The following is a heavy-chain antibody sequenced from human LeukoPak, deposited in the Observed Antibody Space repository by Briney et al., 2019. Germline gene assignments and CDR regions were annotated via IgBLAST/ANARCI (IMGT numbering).Heavy chain of an antibody. D-gene: IGHD2-2*01. V-gene: IGHV1-69*05. CDR1: GGTFSIYA. J-gene: IGHJ4*02. CDR3: TREVQPHCSTTSCSGNY. Sequence: ASVRVSCKASGGTFSIYAMNWVRQAPGQGLEWMGRISPIFGPPIYAQEFQGRITIITDQSTNMAYMDVSSLRSEDTAVYYCTREVQPHCSTTSCSGNYWGQGTLVTVSS. CDR2: ISPIFGPP.